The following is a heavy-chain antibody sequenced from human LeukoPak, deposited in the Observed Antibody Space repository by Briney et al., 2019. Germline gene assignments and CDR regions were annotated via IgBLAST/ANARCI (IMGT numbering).Heavy chain of an antibody. CDR2: INPSGGST. D-gene: IGHD2-21*02. CDR1: GYTFISYF. J-gene: IGHJ4*02. Sequence: ASVKVSCKASGYTFISYFIHWVRQAPEQGLEWMGIINPSGGSTRYAQKFQGRVTMTRDTSTSTVYMEMSSLRSEDTAVYYCARSGGDAIRPFDYWGQGTLVTVSS. V-gene: IGHV1-46*01. CDR3: ARSGGDAIRPFDY.